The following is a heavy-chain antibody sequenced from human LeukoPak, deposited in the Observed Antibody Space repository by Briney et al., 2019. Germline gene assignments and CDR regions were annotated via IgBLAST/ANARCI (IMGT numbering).Heavy chain of an antibody. J-gene: IGHJ5*02. CDR2: ISWNSGSI. V-gene: IGHV3-9*01. D-gene: IGHD6-13*01. CDR1: GFTFDDYA. CDR3: AKDIISSYNWFDP. Sequence: GGSLRLSSAASGFTFDDYAMHWVRQAPGKGLEWVSGISWNSGSIGYADSVKGRFTISRDNAKNSLYLQMNSLRAEDTALYYCAKDIISSYNWFDPWGQGTLVTVSS.